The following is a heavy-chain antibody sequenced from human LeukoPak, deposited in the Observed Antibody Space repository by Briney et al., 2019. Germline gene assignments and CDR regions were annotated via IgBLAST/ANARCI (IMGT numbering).Heavy chain of an antibody. CDR2: ISGSGGST. CDR3: AKSPEVDIVATNSVPGFDY. Sequence: PGGSLRLSCAASGFTFSSYAMSWVRQAPGKGLEWVSAISGSGGSTYYADSVKGRFTISRDNSKNTLYLQMNSLRAEDTAVYYCAKSPEVDIVATNSVPGFDYWGQGTLVTVSS. D-gene: IGHD5-12*01. CDR1: GFTFSSYA. J-gene: IGHJ4*02. V-gene: IGHV3-23*01.